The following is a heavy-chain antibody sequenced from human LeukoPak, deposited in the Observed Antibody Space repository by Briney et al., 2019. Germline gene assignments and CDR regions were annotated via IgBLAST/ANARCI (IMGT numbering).Heavy chain of an antibody. D-gene: IGHD4-17*01. CDR2: ISYDGSNK. V-gene: IGHV3-30*04. J-gene: IGHJ3*02. CDR1: GFTFSSYA. CDR3: ARDSTYGDYVPLWAFDI. Sequence: GGSLRLSCAASGFTFSSYAMHWVRQAPGKGLEWVAVISYDGSNKYYADSVKGRFTISRDNAKNSLYLQMNSLRAEDTAVYYCARDSTYGDYVPLWAFDIWGQGTMVTVSS.